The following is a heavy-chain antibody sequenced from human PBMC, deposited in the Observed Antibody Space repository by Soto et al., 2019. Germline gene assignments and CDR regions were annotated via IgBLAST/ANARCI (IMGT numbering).Heavy chain of an antibody. CDR3: ARGQPTYHLQGKYAFDI. J-gene: IGHJ3*02. Sequence: QVQLVQSGAEVKKPGSSVKVSCKASGGTFSSYAISCVRQAPGQGLEWLGGIIPIFGTANYAQKFQGRVTITADESTSTAYMELSSLRSEDTAVYYCARGQPTYHLQGKYAFDIWGQGTMVTVSS. CDR1: GGTFSSYA. V-gene: IGHV1-69*01. CDR2: IIPIFGTA. D-gene: IGHD1-26*01.